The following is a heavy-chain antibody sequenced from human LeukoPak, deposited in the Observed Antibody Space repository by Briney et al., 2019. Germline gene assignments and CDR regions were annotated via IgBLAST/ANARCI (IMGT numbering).Heavy chain of an antibody. Sequence: PGGSLRLSCAASGFTFSSYAMSWVRQAPGKGLEWVSAISGSDGSTYYADSVRGRFTISRDNSKNTLYLQMNSLRAEDTAVYYCAKDIADSYYYDSSGYYYSWFDYWGQGTLVTVSS. V-gene: IGHV3-23*01. D-gene: IGHD3-22*01. CDR3: AKDIADSYYYDSSGYYYSWFDY. CDR1: GFTFSSYA. CDR2: ISGSDGST. J-gene: IGHJ4*02.